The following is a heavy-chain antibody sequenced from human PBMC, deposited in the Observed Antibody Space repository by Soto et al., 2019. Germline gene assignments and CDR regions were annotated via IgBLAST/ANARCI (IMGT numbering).Heavy chain of an antibody. V-gene: IGHV1-18*01. D-gene: IGHD3-10*01. CDR1: GYTFTSYG. CDR3: ARDIEDYYGSGSPYYFDY. J-gene: IGHJ4*02. Sequence: ASVKVSCKASGYTFTSYGISWVRQAPGQGLEWMGWISAYNGNTNYAQKLQGRGTMTTATSKSTAYMELRSLRSDDTAVYYCARDIEDYYGSGSPYYFDYWGQGTLVTVSS. CDR2: ISAYNGNT.